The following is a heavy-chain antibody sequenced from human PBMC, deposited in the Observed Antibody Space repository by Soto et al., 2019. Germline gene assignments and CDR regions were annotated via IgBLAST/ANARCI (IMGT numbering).Heavy chain of an antibody. CDR1: GDTFSSYS. V-gene: IGHV1-69*08. D-gene: IGHD4-4*01. CDR2: IIPILGIT. CDR3: ATDKDSTYDY. J-gene: IGHJ4*02. Sequence: QVHLVQSGAEVEKPGSSVKVSCKASGDTFSSYSFTWVRQAPGQGLEWMGRIIPILGITNYAQKFQGRVTITADQSTSTAYMELSSLRSEDTAVYYCATDKDSTYDYWGQGTLVTVS.